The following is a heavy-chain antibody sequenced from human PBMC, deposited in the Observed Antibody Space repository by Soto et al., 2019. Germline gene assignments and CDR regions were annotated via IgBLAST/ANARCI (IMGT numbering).Heavy chain of an antibody. CDR3: ARDLGYNYGVYYGMDV. J-gene: IGHJ6*02. CDR1: GGTFSSYG. V-gene: IGHV1-69*01. CDR2: IIPIFGTV. D-gene: IGHD5-18*01. Sequence: QVQLVQSGAEVKKPGSSVKVSCKASGGTFSSYGLSWVRQAPGHGLEWMGGIIPIFGTVNYAQKFQGRVTISADASTGPAYMELSSMTSEDTAVYYCARDLGYNYGVYYGMDVWGRGTTVIVSS.